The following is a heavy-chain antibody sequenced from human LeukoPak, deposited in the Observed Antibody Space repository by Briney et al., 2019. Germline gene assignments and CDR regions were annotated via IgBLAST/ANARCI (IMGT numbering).Heavy chain of an antibody. J-gene: IGHJ4*02. D-gene: IGHD3-10*01. V-gene: IGHV3-23*01. Sequence: GGSLRLSCAASGFTFSSYAMSCVRQAPGKGREWVSAISGSGGSTYYADSVKGRFTISRDNSKNTLYLQMNSLRAEDTAVYYCAKGGVVRGVVNNPFDYWGQGTLVTVSS. CDR1: GFTFSSYA. CDR2: ISGSGGST. CDR3: AKGGVVRGVVNNPFDY.